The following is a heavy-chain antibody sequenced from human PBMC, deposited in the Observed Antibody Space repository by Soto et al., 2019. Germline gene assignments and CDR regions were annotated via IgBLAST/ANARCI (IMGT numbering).Heavy chain of an antibody. V-gene: IGHV3-21*01. J-gene: IGHJ6*02. CDR1: GFTFSSYS. CDR2: ISSSSSYI. D-gene: IGHD3-3*01. CDR3: ARDPTIFGVVTYYYGMDV. Sequence: GGSLRLSCAASGFTFSSYSMNWVRQAPGKGLEWVSSISSSSSYIYYADSVKGRFTISRDNAKNSLYLQMNSLRAEDTAVYYCARDPTIFGVVTYYYGMDVWGQGTTVTVSS.